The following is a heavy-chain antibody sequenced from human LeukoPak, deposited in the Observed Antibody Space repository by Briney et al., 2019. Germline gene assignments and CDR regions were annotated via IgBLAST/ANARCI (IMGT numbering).Heavy chain of an antibody. CDR3: AKWGTAMVSYYYYGMDV. V-gene: IGHV3-23*01. Sequence: GGSLRLSCAASGFTFSSYAMSWVRQAPGKGLEWVSAISGSGGSTYYTDSVKGRFTISRDNSKNTLYLQMNSLRAGDTAVYYCAKWGTAMVSYYYYGMDVWGQGTTVTVSS. D-gene: IGHD5-18*01. CDR2: ISGSGGST. CDR1: GFTFSSYA. J-gene: IGHJ6*02.